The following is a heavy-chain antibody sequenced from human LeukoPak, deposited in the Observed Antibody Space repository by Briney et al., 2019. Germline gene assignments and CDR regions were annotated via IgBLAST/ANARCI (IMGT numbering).Heavy chain of an antibody. CDR3: ARVGLENGYHANDGFDI. J-gene: IGHJ3*02. Sequence: KTSETLSLTCTVSGGSISGYHWSWIRQPPGKGLDWIGYIYYSGSTKYNPSLKSRVTMSVDTSKNQYSLKLSSVTAADTAVYYCARVGLENGYHANDGFDICGQGTMVTVSS. V-gene: IGHV4-59*01. D-gene: IGHD3-22*01. CDR2: IYYSGST. CDR1: GGSISGYH.